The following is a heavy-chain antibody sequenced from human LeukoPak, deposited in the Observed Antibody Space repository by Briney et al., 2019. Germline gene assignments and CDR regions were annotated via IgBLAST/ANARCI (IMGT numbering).Heavy chain of an antibody. Sequence: PSETLSLTCTVSGVSLTSYYWSWVRQSPGKGLEWIASIYSSGETSHNPSLKSRVTISVDTAQNQFSLSLTSVTAADVGVCFCGRGGGGSMWSGHYRLFDFWGRGTLITVSS. CDR3: GRGGGGSMWSGHYRLFDF. J-gene: IGHJ4*02. CDR2: IYSSGET. D-gene: IGHD4-17*01. V-gene: IGHV4-59*01. CDR1: GVSLTSYY.